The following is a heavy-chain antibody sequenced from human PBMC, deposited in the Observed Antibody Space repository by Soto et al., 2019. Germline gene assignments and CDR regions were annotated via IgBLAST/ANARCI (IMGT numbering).Heavy chain of an antibody. CDR2: ISYDGSNK. J-gene: IGHJ5*02. D-gene: IGHD3-10*01. Sequence: SLRLSCAASGFTFSSYAMHWVRQAPGKGLEWVAVISYDGSNKYYADSVKGRFTISRDNSKNTLYLQMNSLRAEDTAVYYCARDSGYYGSGRNWFDPWGQGTLVTVSS. CDR3: ARDSGYYGSGRNWFDP. V-gene: IGHV3-30-3*01. CDR1: GFTFSSYA.